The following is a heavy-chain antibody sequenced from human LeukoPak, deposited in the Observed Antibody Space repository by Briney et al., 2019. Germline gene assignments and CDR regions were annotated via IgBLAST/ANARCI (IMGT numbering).Heavy chain of an antibody. CDR1: GYTFTGYY. D-gene: IGHD2-21*01. V-gene: IGHV1-2*02. CDR2: INPNSGGT. CDR3: ARTASCGTNCYSYFDY. J-gene: IGHJ4*02. Sequence: ASVKVSCKASGYTFTGYYIHWVRQAPGQGLELMGWINPNSGGTYYAQTFQARVTMTRDASISTAYMELSRLRSDDTALYYCARTASCGTNCYSYFDYWGQGTLVTVPS.